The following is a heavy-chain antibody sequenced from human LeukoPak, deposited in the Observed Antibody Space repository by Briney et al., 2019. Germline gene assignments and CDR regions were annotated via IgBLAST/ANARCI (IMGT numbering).Heavy chain of an antibody. CDR2: SSSSSYI. CDR3: ARATTAFDY. V-gene: IGHV3-21*01. D-gene: IGHD1-26*01. J-gene: IGHJ4*02. Sequence: SSSSSYIYYADSVKGRFTISRDNAKNSLYLQMNSLRAEDTAVYYCARATTAFDYWGEGTLVTVSS.